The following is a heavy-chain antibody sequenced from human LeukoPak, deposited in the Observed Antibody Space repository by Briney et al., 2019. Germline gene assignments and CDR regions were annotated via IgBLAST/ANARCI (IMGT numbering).Heavy chain of an antibody. CDR2: IRYDGSNK. J-gene: IGHJ4*02. CDR3: AKKVNVDYGHALGY. V-gene: IGHV3-30*02. Sequence: GGSLRLSCAASGFTFSSYGMHWVRQAPGKGLEWVAFIRYDGSNKYYADSVKGRFTISRDNSKNTLYLQMNSLRAEDTAVYYCAKKVNVDYGHALGYWGQGTLVTVSS. D-gene: IGHD4-17*01. CDR1: GFTFSSYG.